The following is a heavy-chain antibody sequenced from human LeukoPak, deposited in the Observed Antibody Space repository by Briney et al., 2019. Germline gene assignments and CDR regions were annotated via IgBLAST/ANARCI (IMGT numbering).Heavy chain of an antibody. D-gene: IGHD3-22*01. V-gene: IGHV1-2*06. Sequence: ASVKVSCKASGYTFTGYYMHWVRQAPGQGLEWMGRINPNSGGTNYAQKFQGRVTMTRDTSISTAYMELSRLRSDDTAVYYCARAGYDYDSSGYYYVGVDYWGQGTLVTVSS. CDR2: INPNSGGT. CDR1: GYTFTGYY. J-gene: IGHJ4*02. CDR3: ARAGYDYDSSGYYYVGVDY.